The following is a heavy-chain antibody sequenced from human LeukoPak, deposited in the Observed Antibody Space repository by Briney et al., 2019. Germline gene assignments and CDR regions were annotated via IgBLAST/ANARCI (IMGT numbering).Heavy chain of an antibody. Sequence: GGSLRLSCAASGFTFSSYAMSWVRQAPGKGLEWVSAISGSGGSTYYADSVKGRFTISRDNSKNTLYLQMNSLRAEDTAVYYCAKELDSSGYPPIPFDYWGQGTLVTVSS. CDR2: ISGSGGST. V-gene: IGHV3-23*01. CDR1: GFTFSSYA. D-gene: IGHD3-22*01. CDR3: AKELDSSGYPPIPFDY. J-gene: IGHJ4*02.